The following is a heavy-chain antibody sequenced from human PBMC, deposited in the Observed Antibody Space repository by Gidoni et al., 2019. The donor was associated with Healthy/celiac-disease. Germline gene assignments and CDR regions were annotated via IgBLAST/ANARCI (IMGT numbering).Heavy chain of an antibody. CDR1: GFTFSSYA. V-gene: IGHV3-30-3*01. D-gene: IGHD3-10*01. Sequence: QVQLVESGGGVVQPGRSLRLSCAASGFTFSSYAMHWVRQAPGKGLEWVAVISYDGSNKYYADSVKGRFTISRDNSKNTLYLQMNSLRAEDTAVYYCARDKTSGSRFDYWGQGTLVTVSS. CDR2: ISYDGSNK. J-gene: IGHJ4*02. CDR3: ARDKTSGSRFDY.